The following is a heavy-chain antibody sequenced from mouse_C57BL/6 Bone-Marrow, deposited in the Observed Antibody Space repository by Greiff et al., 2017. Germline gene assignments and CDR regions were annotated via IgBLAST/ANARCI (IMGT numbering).Heavy chain of an antibody. J-gene: IGHJ2*01. V-gene: IGHV1-47*01. CDR2: LHPYNDDT. D-gene: IGHD2-1*01. CDR1: GYTFTTYP. CDR3: ARGGNYGGYYFDY. Sequence: VKLMESGAELVKPGASVKMSCKASGYTFTTYPIEWMKQNHGKSLEWIGNLHPYNDDTKYNEKFKGKATLTVEKSSSTVYLELSRLTSDDSAVYYCARGGNYGGYYFDYWGQGTTLTVSS.